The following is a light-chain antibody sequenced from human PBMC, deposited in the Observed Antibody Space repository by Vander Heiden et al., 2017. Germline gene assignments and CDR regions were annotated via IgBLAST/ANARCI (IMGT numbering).Light chain of an antibody. J-gene: IGKJ5*01. Sequence: EIVLNQSPATLSLSTGDRATLSCRASQRVSSYLAWYQQKPGQAPRLLINDASNLATGIPARFSGGGSGTDFTLTISSLEPEDFAVYYCQQRSNCPITFGQGTRLEIK. CDR3: QQRSNCPIT. V-gene: IGKV3-11*01. CDR2: DAS. CDR1: QRVSSY.